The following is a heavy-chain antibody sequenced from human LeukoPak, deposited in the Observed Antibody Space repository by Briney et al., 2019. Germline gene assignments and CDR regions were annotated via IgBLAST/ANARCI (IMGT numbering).Heavy chain of an antibody. CDR3: ARDRGGIVVVIATALDY. CDR2: INPSGGST. CDR1: GYTFTSYD. D-gene: IGHD2-21*01. J-gene: IGHJ4*02. Sequence: ASVKVSCKASGYTFTSYDINWVRQAPGQGLEWMGIINPSGGSTSYAQKFQGRVTMTRDTSTSTVYMELSSLRSEDTAVYYCARDRGGIVVVIATALDYWGQGTLVTVSS. V-gene: IGHV1-46*01.